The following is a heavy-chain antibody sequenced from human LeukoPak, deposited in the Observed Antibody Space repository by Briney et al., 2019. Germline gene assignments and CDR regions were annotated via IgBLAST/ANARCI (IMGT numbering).Heavy chain of an antibody. Sequence: PGGSLRLSCAASGFTFSDYYMSWIRQAPGKGLEWVSYISSSGSTIYYADSVKGRFTISRDHAKNSLYLQMNSLRAEDTAVYYCARGFVAVGSSWLYYYYYGMDVWGQGTTVTVSS. CDR3: ARGFVAVGSSWLYYYYYGMDV. V-gene: IGHV3-11*01. CDR1: GFTFSDYY. CDR2: ISSSGSTI. D-gene: IGHD6-13*01. J-gene: IGHJ6*02.